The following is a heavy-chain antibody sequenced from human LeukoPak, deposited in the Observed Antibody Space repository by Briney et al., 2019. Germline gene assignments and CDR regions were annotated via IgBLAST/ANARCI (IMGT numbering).Heavy chain of an antibody. V-gene: IGHV4-59*01. CDR1: GDSISSYY. CDR2: IYYSGST. CDR3: ARGHNIEPYYYYYYMDV. J-gene: IGHJ6*03. Sequence: PSETLSLTCTVSGDSISSYYCSWIRQPPGKGLEWIGYIYYSGSTSYNPSLKSRVTISLDTSNNQFSLKLRSVTAADTAVYYCARGHNIEPYYYYYYMDVWGKGTTVTVSS. D-gene: IGHD1-14*01.